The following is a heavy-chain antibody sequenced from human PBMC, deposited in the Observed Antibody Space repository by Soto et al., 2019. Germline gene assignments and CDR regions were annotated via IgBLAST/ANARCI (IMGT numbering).Heavy chain of an antibody. CDR1: GGSISSGDYY. V-gene: IGHV4-30-4*01. D-gene: IGHD3-22*01. CDR3: ARGRSSGYYSWGYYYYGMDV. CDR2: IYYSGST. J-gene: IGHJ6*02. Sequence: SGGSISSGDYYWSWIRQPPGKGLEWIGYIYYSGSTYYNPSLKSRVTISVDTSKNQFSLKLSSVTAADTAVYYCARGRSSGYYSWGYYYYGMDVWGQGTTVTVSS.